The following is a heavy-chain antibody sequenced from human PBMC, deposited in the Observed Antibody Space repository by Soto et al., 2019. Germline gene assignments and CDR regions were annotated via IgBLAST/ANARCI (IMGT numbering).Heavy chain of an antibody. CDR1: GFTFSSYG. V-gene: IGHV3-33*01. J-gene: IGHJ6*02. CDR2: IWYDGSNK. CDR3: AREYGNYYCGMDV. D-gene: IGHD4-17*01. Sequence: GGSLRLSCAASGFTFSSYGMHWVRQAPGKGLEWVAVIWYDGSNKYYADSVKGRFTISRDNSKNTLYLQMNSLRAEDTAVYYCAREYGNYYCGMDVWGQGTTVTVSS.